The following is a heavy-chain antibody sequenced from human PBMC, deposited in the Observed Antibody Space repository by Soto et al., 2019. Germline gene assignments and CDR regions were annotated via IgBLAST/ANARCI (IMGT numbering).Heavy chain of an antibody. Sequence: SETLSLTCTVSGDSVSSYNYYWTWIRQPPGKGLEWIGYIYSSGSTNYNPSLKSRVTISLDTSNNQFSLKLTSVTAADTAIYYCARDIRGYSRAFDYWGQGTLVTAPQ. D-gene: IGHD5-18*01. CDR2: IYSSGST. CDR1: GDSVSSYNYY. V-gene: IGHV4-61*01. CDR3: ARDIRGYSRAFDY. J-gene: IGHJ4*02.